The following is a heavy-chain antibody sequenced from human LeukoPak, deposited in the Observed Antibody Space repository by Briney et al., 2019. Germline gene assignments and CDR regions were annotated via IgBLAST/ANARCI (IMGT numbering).Heavy chain of an antibody. CDR1: GFTYSSCW. V-gene: IGHV3-74*01. CDR2: INNDGSST. CDR3: ASTSGSYRFDP. Sequence: GGSLRLSCAASGFTYSSCWMHWVRQAPGKGLVWVSRINNDGSSTTYADSVKGRFTISIDNAKNTLYLQMNSLRADDTAMYYCASTSGSYRFDPWGQGTLVTVSS. J-gene: IGHJ5*02. D-gene: IGHD1-26*01.